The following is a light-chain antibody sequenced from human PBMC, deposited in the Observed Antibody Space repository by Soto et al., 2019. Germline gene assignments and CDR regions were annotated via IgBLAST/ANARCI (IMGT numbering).Light chain of an antibody. V-gene: IGKV3-15*01. J-gene: IGKJ5*01. CDR1: QSINSN. CDR3: QQSSDWPIP. CDR2: GAS. Sequence: EVLMTQSPATLSVSPGDRATLSCRASQSINSNLAWYQQQPGQAPRLLIYGASTRATAVPDRFSGSGSGTDFTLTITSLQYDDFEVDFCQQSSDWPIPLGQGTRLEIK.